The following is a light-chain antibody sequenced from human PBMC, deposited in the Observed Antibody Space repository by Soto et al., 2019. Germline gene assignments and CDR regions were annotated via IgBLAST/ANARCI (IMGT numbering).Light chain of an antibody. CDR3: QQYNNWPPMYT. CDR2: DAS. CDR1: QSVSSN. V-gene: IGKV3-15*01. Sequence: EIVMTQSPATLSVSPGERATLSCRASQSVSSNLAWFQQKPGQAPRLLIYDASTRATDIPARFSGSGSGTEFTLTISSLQSEDFAVYYCQQYNNWPPMYTFGQGTTLEIK. J-gene: IGKJ2*01.